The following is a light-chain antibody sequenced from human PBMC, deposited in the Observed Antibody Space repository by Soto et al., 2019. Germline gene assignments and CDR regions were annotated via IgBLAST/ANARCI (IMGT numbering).Light chain of an antibody. J-gene: IGLJ3*02. V-gene: IGLV2-23*01. Sequence: QSALTQPASVSGSPGQSITITCSGTISDVGGYNFVSWYQQHPGKAPKLIIYGDTKWPSGVSNRFSGSKSGNTASLTISEDDADYCCSYAGSSTWVFGGGTKLTVL. CDR2: GDT. CDR1: ISDVGGYNF. CDR3: CSYAGSSTWV.